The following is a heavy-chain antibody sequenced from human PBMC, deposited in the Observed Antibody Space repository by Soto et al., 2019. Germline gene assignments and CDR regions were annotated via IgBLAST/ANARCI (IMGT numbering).Heavy chain of an antibody. V-gene: IGHV4-4*02. CDR1: GASTSSENW. CDR3: ARDAGASRYYGMDV. J-gene: IGHJ6*02. CDR2: IYHSGAT. Sequence: SETLSLTCTVSGASTSSENWWSWVRQAPGKGLEWIGEIYHSGATHYSPSLKSRVTISLDKSKNQFFLKLDSVTAADSAVYYCARDAGASRYYGMDVWGQGTTVTVSS. D-gene: IGHD6-13*01.